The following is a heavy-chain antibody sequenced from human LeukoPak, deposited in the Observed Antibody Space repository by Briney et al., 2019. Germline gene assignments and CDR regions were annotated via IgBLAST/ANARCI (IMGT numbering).Heavy chain of an antibody. V-gene: IGHV3-23*01. CDR2: ISGSGIRT. Sequence: GGSLRLSCAASGFTFSDYYMSWIRQAPGKGLEWVSGISGSGIRTFSADSVKGRFTISRDNSKNTLYLQIHSLRAEDTAVYYCAKSIDFTGYSSWDYWGRGTLVTVSS. J-gene: IGHJ4*02. D-gene: IGHD3-9*01. CDR1: GFTFSDYY. CDR3: AKSIDFTGYSSWDY.